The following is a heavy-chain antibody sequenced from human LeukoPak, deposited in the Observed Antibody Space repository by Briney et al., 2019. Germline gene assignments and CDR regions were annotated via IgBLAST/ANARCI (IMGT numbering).Heavy chain of an antibody. Sequence: PGGSLRLSCAASGFTFSSYEMNWVRQAPGKGLEWVSSISSSSSYIYYADSVKGRFTISRDNAKNSLYLQMNSLRAEDTAVYYCARDGGLYYYMDVWGKGTTVTISS. CDR1: GFTFSSYE. J-gene: IGHJ6*03. CDR3: ARDGGLYYYMDV. V-gene: IGHV3-21*01. CDR2: ISSSSSYI. D-gene: IGHD3-3*01.